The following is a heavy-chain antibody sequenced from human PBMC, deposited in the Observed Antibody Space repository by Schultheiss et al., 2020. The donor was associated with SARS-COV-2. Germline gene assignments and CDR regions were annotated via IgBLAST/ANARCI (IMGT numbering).Heavy chain of an antibody. Sequence: GESLKISCAASGFTFRNYWMDWVRQAPGKGLQWVANIKQDGSVQHYVDSVRGRFIISRDNAKNSLDLQMNSLRVDDTAVYYCAKTVTTAYYLDYWGQGTLVTVSS. J-gene: IGHJ4*02. CDR1: GFTFRNYW. V-gene: IGHV3-7*03. CDR2: IKQDGSVQ. D-gene: IGHD4-17*01. CDR3: AKTVTTAYYLDY.